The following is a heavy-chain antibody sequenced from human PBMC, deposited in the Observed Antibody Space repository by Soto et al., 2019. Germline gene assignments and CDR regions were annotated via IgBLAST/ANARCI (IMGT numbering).Heavy chain of an antibody. Sequence: QVQLVESGGGVVQPGRSLRLSCAASGFTFSSYGMYWVRQAPGKGLEWVAVISYDGSNKYYADSVKGRFTISRDNSMNTLDLQMNSLRAEDTAVYYCAKGTAGGYWGQGTLVTVSS. CDR1: GFTFSSYG. CDR3: AKGTAGGY. V-gene: IGHV3-30*18. D-gene: IGHD3-10*01. CDR2: ISYDGSNK. J-gene: IGHJ4*02.